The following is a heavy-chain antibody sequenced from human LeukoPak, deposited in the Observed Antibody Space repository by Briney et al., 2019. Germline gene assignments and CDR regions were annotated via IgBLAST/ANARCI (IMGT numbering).Heavy chain of an antibody. D-gene: IGHD4-17*01. CDR3: ARGGRVMKHGDYVYPGDY. Sequence: GASVKVSCKASGYTFTSYYMHWVRQAPGQGLEWMGIINPSGGSTSYAQKFQGRVTMTRDTSTSTVYMELCSLRSEDTAVYYCARGGRVMKHGDYVYPGDYWGQGTLVTVSS. CDR1: GYTFTSYY. CDR2: INPSGGST. V-gene: IGHV1-46*01. J-gene: IGHJ4*02.